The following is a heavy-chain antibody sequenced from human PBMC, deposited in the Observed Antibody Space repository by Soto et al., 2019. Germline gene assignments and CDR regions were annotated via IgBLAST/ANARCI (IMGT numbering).Heavy chain of an antibody. D-gene: IGHD1-26*01. CDR1: GFTFSSYS. CDR2: ISSSSSYI. Sequence: EVQLVESGGGLVKPGGSLRLSCAASGFTFSSYSMNWVRQAPGKGLEWVSSISSSSSYIYYADSVKGRFTISRDNAKNSMYLQMKSLRAEDTAVYYCARDALGGRATRQVNWFDPWGQGTLVTVSS. CDR3: ARDALGGRATRQVNWFDP. J-gene: IGHJ5*02. V-gene: IGHV3-21*01.